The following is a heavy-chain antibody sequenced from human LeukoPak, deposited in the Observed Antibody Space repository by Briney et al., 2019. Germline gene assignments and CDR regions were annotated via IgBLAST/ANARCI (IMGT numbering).Heavy chain of an antibody. V-gene: IGHV4-59*01. D-gene: IGHD6-19*01. CDR1: GGSISSYY. CDR3: ARVVAVAGTWWFDP. CDR2: IYYSGST. J-gene: IGHJ5*02. Sequence: SETLSLTCTVSGGSISSYYWSWIREPPGKGLEWIGYIYYSGSTNYNPSLKSRVTISVDTSKNQFSLKLSSVTAADTAVYYCARVVAVAGTWWFDPWGQGTLVTVSS.